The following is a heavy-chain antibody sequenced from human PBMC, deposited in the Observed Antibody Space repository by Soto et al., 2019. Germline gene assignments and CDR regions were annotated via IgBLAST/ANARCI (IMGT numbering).Heavy chain of an antibody. Sequence: SETLSLTCTVSGGSISSYYWSWIRQPPGKGLEWIGYIYYSGSTNYNPSLKSRVTISVDTSKNQFSLKLSSVTAADTAVYYCARSGSGGYFDWLFAFDIWGRGKMVTVSS. CDR1: GGSISSYY. CDR3: ARSGSGGYFDWLFAFDI. CDR2: IYYSGST. V-gene: IGHV4-59*01. D-gene: IGHD3-9*01. J-gene: IGHJ3*02.